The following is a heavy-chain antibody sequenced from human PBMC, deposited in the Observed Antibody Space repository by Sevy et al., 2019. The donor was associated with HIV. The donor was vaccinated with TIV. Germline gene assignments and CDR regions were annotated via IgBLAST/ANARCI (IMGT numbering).Heavy chain of an antibody. CDR3: AREGSGYDSSGFIV. J-gene: IGHJ4*02. D-gene: IGHD3-22*01. CDR1: GYTFTDYY. CDR2: INPNRGGT. V-gene: IGHV1-2*04. Sequence: ASVKVSCKASGYTFTDYYMHWVRQAPGQGLEWMGWINPNRGGTNYAQKFQGWVTMTRDTSISTAYMELSRLRSDDTAVYYCAREGSGYDSSGFIVWGQGTLVTVSS.